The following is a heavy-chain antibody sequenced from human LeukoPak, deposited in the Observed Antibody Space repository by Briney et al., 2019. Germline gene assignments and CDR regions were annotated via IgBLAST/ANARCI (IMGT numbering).Heavy chain of an antibody. D-gene: IGHD4-17*01. J-gene: IGHJ4*02. CDR1: GYTFTSYA. Sequence: ASVKVSCKASGYTFTSYAMHWVRQAPGQRLEWMGWINAGNGNTKYLQKFQGRVTITRDTSASTAYMELSSLRSEDTAVYYCAKRAVDYGDYYDYYFDYWGQGTLVTVSS. CDR2: INAGNGNT. V-gene: IGHV1-3*01. CDR3: AKRAVDYGDYYDYYFDY.